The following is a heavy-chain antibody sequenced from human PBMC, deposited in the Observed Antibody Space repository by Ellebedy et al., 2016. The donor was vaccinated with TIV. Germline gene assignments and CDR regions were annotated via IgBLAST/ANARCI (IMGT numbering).Heavy chain of an antibody. CDR1: GFTFSSYA. J-gene: IGHJ4*02. D-gene: IGHD5-12*01. Sequence: GESLKISCASSGFTFSSYAMSWVRQAPGKGMVWVSRIKGDGTASDYADSVKGRFTISRDNAKNTVYLEMNSLRVEDTAMYYCARDLHIVATDYWGQGTLVTVSS. CDR2: IKGDGTAS. CDR3: ARDLHIVATDY. V-gene: IGHV3-74*01.